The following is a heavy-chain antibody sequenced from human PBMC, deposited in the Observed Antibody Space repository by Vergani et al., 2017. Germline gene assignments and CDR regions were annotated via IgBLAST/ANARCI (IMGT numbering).Heavy chain of an antibody. Sequence: EVQLLESGGGLVQPGGSLRLSCAASGFTFSSYAMSWVRQAPGKGLEWVSAISGSGGSTYYADSVKGRFTISRDNSKNTLYLQMNSLRAEDTAVYYCAKNWGINDFWSGTGREGGMDVWGQGTTVTVSS. V-gene: IGHV3-23*01. CDR3: AKNWGINDFWSGTGREGGMDV. CDR1: GFTFSSYA. J-gene: IGHJ6*02. D-gene: IGHD3-3*01. CDR2: ISGSGGST.